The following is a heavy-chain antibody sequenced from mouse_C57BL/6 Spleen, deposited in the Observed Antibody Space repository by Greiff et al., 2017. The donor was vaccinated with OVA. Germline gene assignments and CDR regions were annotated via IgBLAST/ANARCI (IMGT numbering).Heavy chain of an antibody. CDR3: ARHDYYGSPYYCDY. V-gene: IGHV5-9*01. CDR1: GFTFSSYT. CDR2: ISGGGGNT. D-gene: IGHD1-1*01. Sequence: EVKLVESGGGLVKPGGSLKLSCAASGFTFSSYTMSWVRQTPEKRLEWVATISGGGGNTYYPDSVKGRFTISRDNAKNTLYLQMSSLRSEDTALYYCARHDYYGSPYYCDYWGQGTTLTVSS. J-gene: IGHJ2*01.